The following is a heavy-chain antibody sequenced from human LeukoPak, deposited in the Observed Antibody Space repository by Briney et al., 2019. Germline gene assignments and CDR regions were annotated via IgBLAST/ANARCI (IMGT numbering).Heavy chain of an antibody. J-gene: IGHJ4*02. CDR2: IYHSGST. Sequence: PSETLSLTCTVSGYSISSGYYWGWIRQPPGKGLEWIGSIYHSGSTYYNPSLKGRVTISVDTSKNQFSLKLSSVTAADTAVYYCARDGQWEPPDYWGQGTLVTVSS. V-gene: IGHV4-38-2*02. CDR1: GYSISSGYY. CDR3: ARDGQWEPPDY. D-gene: IGHD1-26*01.